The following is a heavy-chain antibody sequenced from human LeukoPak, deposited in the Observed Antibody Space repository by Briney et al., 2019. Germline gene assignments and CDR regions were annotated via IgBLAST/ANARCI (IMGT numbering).Heavy chain of an antibody. CDR3: ARHSGPVDGFDF. J-gene: IGHJ4*02. D-gene: IGHD3-10*01. CDR1: GGSISTYY. CDR2: ISYTGST. Sequence: PSETLSLTCTVSGGSISTYYWSWIRQPPGKGLEWIGYISYTGSTNYNLSLRSRVTMSVDTSKNQFSLKLSSVTAADTAMYYCARHSGPVDGFDFWGQGTLVTVPS. V-gene: IGHV4-59*01.